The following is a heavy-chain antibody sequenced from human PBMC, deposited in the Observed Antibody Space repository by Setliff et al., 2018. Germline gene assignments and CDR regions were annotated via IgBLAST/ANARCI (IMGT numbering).Heavy chain of an antibody. D-gene: IGHD3-10*01. CDR2: LYRTANT. V-gene: IGHV4-38-2*01. CDR1: GHSIDSDSY. J-gene: IGHJ4*02. CDR3: ARQSGSGSSPYFDF. Sequence: SETLSLTCAVSGHSIDSDSYWGWFRQSPGKGLEWIGSLYRTANTYYNPAVRSRVTISPDTSKNQFSLKLTSVTAADTAVYYCARQSGSGSSPYFDFWGQGTLVTVSS.